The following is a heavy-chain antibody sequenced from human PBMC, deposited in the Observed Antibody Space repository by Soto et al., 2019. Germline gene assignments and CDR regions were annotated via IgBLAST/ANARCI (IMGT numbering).Heavy chain of an antibody. CDR3: ARETDGWFDP. D-gene: IGHD4-17*01. V-gene: IGHV3-53*01. CDR2: IYSGGYT. Sequence: PGGSLRLSCAVSGFTVSNNYMSWVRQAPGKGLEGVSVIYSGGYTAYADSVKGRFTISRDNAKNSLYLQMNSLRAEDTAVYYCARETDGWFDPWGQGTLVTVSS. CDR1: GFTVSNNY. J-gene: IGHJ5*02.